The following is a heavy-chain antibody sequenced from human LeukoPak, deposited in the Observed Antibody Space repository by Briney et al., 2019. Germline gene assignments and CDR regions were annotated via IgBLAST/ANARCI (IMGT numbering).Heavy chain of an antibody. CDR2: ITSSSVYL. CDR3: ARDHAAGPSTGNSGY. CDR1: GFTFSNAW. V-gene: IGHV3-21*01. Sequence: GGSLRLSCAASGFTFSNAWMSWVRQAPGKGLEWVSSITSSSVYLYYADSVKGRFTISRDNAKNSLYLQMNSLRAEDTAVYYCARDHAAGPSTGNSGYWGQGTLVTVSS. D-gene: IGHD6-13*01. J-gene: IGHJ4*02.